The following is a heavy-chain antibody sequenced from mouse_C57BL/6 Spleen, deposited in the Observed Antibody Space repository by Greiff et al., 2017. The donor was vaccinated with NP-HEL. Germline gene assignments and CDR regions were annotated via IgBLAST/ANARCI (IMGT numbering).Heavy chain of an antibody. CDR2: ISSGSSTI. V-gene: IGHV5-17*01. J-gene: IGHJ4*01. CDR1: GFTFSDYG. Sequence: EVQGVESGGGLVKPGGSLKLSCAASGFTFSDYGMHWVRQAPEKGLEWVAYISSGSSTIYYADTVKGRFTISRDNAKNTLFLQMTSLRSEDTAMYYCAEGWDGGAMDYWGQGTSVTVSS. D-gene: IGHD3-3*01. CDR3: AEGWDGGAMDY.